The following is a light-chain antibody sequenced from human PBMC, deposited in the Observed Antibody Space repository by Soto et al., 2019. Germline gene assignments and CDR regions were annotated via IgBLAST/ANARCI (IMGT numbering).Light chain of an antibody. CDR3: QQYNNWPPWT. Sequence: EIVMTQSPATLSVSPGERATLSCRASQSVSSNLAWYQQKPGQAPRLLIYGASTRATGIPARFSGSGSGTEFTLTFSRLQSEDLAVYYCQQYNNWPPWTFGQGNKVEIK. J-gene: IGKJ1*01. CDR1: QSVSSN. V-gene: IGKV3-15*01. CDR2: GAS.